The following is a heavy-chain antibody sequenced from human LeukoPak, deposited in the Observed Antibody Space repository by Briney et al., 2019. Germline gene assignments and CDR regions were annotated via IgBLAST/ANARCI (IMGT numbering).Heavy chain of an antibody. Sequence: PGGALRLSSAASGFTFSNIRMSWLRQAPGKGLEWGANIKQDGSVKNFVDSVKGRFTISRHNAKNSLYLQMNRLRAGVTVVYYCTRETERDAYNRYWGQGTLVTVSS. CDR3: TRETERDAYNRY. J-gene: IGHJ4*02. CDR2: IKQDGSVK. V-gene: IGHV3-7*05. D-gene: IGHD5-24*01. CDR1: GFTFSNIR.